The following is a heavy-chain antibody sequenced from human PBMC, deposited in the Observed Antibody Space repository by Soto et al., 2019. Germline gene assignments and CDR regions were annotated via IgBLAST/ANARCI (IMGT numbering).Heavy chain of an antibody. D-gene: IGHD2-15*01. CDR3: AREYCSGGSCYSTFDY. V-gene: IGHV1-69*01. CDR1: GGTFSSYA. Sequence: QVQLVQSGAEVKKPGSSVKVSCKASGGTFSSYAISWVRQAPGQGLEWMGGVIPIFGTANYAQKFQGRVTITADESTSTAYMELSSLRSEDTAVYYCAREYCSGGSCYSTFDYWGQGTLVTVSS. J-gene: IGHJ4*02. CDR2: VIPIFGTA.